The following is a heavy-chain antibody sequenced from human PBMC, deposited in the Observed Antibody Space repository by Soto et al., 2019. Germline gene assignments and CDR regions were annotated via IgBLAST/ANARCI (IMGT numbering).Heavy chain of an antibody. Sequence: ASVKVSCKASGYTFTSYGISWVRQAPGQGLEWMGWISAYNGNTNYAQKLQGRVTMTTDTSTSTAYMGLRSLRSDDTAVYYCARVPLNNHSYYYYYGMDVWGQGTTVTVSS. V-gene: IGHV1-18*01. CDR1: GYTFTSYG. CDR2: ISAYNGNT. D-gene: IGHD1-20*01. J-gene: IGHJ6*02. CDR3: ARVPLNNHSYYYYYGMDV.